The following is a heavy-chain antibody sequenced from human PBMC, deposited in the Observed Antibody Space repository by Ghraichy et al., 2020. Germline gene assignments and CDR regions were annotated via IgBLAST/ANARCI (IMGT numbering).Heavy chain of an antibody. D-gene: IGHD2-21*01. CDR3: ASGYSALYYYYGMDV. J-gene: IGHJ6*02. CDR2: INHSGST. Sequence: SETLSLTCAVYGGSFSGYYWSWIRQPPGKGLEWIGEINHSGSTNYNPSLKSRVTISVDTSKNQFSLKLSSVTAADTAVYYCASGYSALYYYYGMDVWGQGTTVTVSS. CDR1: GGSFSGYY. V-gene: IGHV4-34*01.